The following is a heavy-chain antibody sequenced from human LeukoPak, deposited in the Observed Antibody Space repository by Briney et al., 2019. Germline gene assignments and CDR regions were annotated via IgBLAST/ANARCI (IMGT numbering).Heavy chain of an antibody. V-gene: IGHV4-59*01. J-gene: IGHJ5*02. Sequence: SETLSLTCTVSGGSISSYYWSWIRQPPGKGLEWIGYIYYSGSTNYNPSLKSRVTISVDTSKNQFSLKLSSVTAANTAVYYCARAVRVGWFDPWGQGTLVTVSS. D-gene: IGHD4-17*01. CDR1: GGSISSYY. CDR2: IYYSGST. CDR3: ARAVRVGWFDP.